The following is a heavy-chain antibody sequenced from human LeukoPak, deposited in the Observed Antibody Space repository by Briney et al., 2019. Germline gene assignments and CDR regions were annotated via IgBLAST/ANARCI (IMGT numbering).Heavy chain of an antibody. J-gene: IGHJ4*02. CDR2: ISAGGGST. V-gene: IGHV3-23*01. CDR3: AKGGYGGSSWVDY. Sequence: GGSLRLSCAASGFTVSSNYMSWVRQAPGKGLEWVSAISAGGGSTYYADSVKGRFTISRDNSKNTLYLQMNSLRAEDTAVYYCAKGGYGGSSWVDYWGQGTLVTVSS. CDR1: GFTVSSNY. D-gene: IGHD4-23*01.